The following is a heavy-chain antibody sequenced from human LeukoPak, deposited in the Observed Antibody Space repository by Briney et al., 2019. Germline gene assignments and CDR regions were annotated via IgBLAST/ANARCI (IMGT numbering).Heavy chain of an antibody. V-gene: IGHV1-69*05. CDR2: ITPIFGTA. D-gene: IGHD2-21*01. CDR3: ARTYCGGDCYPITIGWFDP. J-gene: IGHJ5*02. CDR1: GGTFSSYA. Sequence: ASVKVSCKASGGTFSSYAISWVRQAPGQGLEWMGGITPIFGTANYAQKFQGRVTITTDESTSTAYMELSSLRSEDTAVYYCARTYCGGDCYPITIGWFDPWGQGTLVTVSS.